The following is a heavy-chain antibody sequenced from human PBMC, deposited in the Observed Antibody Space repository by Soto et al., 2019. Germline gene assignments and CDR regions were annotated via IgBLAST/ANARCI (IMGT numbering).Heavy chain of an antibody. CDR2: IKSKTDGGTT. Sequence: PGGSLRLSCAASGFTFSNAWMNWVRQAPGKGLEWVGRIKSKTDGGTTDYAAPVKGRFTISRDDSKNTLYLQMNSLKTEDTAVYYCTLWIFGAWNGMDVWGQGTTVTVSS. V-gene: IGHV3-15*07. D-gene: IGHD3-3*01. CDR3: TLWIFGAWNGMDV. J-gene: IGHJ6*02. CDR1: GFTFSNAW.